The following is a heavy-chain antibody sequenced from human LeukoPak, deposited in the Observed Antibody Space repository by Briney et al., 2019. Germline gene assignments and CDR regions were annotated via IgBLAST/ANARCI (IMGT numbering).Heavy chain of an antibody. CDR1: GFTFSSYW. CDR3: ARQAAGTKGALVDY. V-gene: IGHV3-7*01. CDR2: IKQDGSEK. D-gene: IGHD6-13*01. Sequence: GGSLRLSCAASGFTFSSYWMSWVRQAPGKGLEWVANIKQDGSEKYYVDSVKGRFTISRDNAKNSLYLQMNSLRAEDTAVYYCARQAAGTKGALVDYWGQGTLVTVSS. J-gene: IGHJ4*02.